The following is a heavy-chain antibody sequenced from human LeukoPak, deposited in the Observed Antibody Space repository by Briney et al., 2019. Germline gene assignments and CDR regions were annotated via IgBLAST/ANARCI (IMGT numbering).Heavy chain of an antibody. CDR1: GFSLSSYW. Sequence: PGGSLRLSCAASGFSLSSYWVHWVRQAPGKGLVWVSRINIEGSTTTYADSVKGRFTISRDNAKNTVSLQMNSLRAEDTAMYYCVSDHTGHDDYWGQGNPGHRLL. CDR3: VSDHTGHDDY. J-gene: IGHJ4*02. CDR2: INIEGSTT. D-gene: IGHD1-1*01. V-gene: IGHV3-74*01.